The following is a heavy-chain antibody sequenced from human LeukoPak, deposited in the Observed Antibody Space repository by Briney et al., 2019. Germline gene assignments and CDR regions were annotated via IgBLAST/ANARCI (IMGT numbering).Heavy chain of an antibody. CDR1: GFTFSSYE. CDR3: ARRNAGGWLNYYDY. Sequence: PGGSLRLSCAASGFTFSSYEMNWVRQAPGKGLEWIGSIYYSGSAYNKLSLKSRLSVSIDKSKNQFSLRLTSVTAADTAIYYCARRNAGGWLNYYDYWGQGTLVTVSS. D-gene: IGHD6-19*01. CDR2: IYYSGSA. J-gene: IGHJ4*02. V-gene: IGHV4-39*07.